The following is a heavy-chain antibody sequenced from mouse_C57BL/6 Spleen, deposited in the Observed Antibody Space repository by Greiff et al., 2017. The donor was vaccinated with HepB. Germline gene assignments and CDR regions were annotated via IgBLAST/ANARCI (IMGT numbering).Heavy chain of an antibody. V-gene: IGHV5-9*01. J-gene: IGHJ2*01. CDR3: ARFYYYGSSPFDY. Sequence: EVMLVESGGGLVKPGGSLKLSCAASGFTFSSYTMSWVRQTPEKRLEWVATISGGGGNTYYPDSVKGRFTISRDNAKNTLYLQMSSLRSEDTALYYCARFYYYGSSPFDYWGQGTTLTVSS. CDR2: ISGGGGNT. D-gene: IGHD1-1*01. CDR1: GFTFSSYT.